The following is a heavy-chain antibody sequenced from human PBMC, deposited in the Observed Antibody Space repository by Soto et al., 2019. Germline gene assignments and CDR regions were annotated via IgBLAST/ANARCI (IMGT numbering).Heavy chain of an antibody. V-gene: IGHV4-39*01. CDR3: ARLGDIVLMVYAAKPHQHGDFHRGGVDY. Sequence: PSETLSLTCTVSGGSISSSGYYWGWIRQPPGKGLEWIGSIYYSGSTYYNPSLKSRVTISVDTSKNQFSLKLSSVTAADTAVYYCARLGDIVLMVYAAKPHQHGDFHRGGVDYWGQGPLVTVSS. J-gene: IGHJ4*02. D-gene: IGHD2-8*01. CDR1: GGSISSSGYY. CDR2: IYYSGST.